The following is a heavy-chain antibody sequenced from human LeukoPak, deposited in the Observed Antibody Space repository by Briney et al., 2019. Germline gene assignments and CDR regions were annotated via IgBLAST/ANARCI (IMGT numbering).Heavy chain of an antibody. D-gene: IGHD3-22*01. CDR1: GFTFSSYG. Sequence: HPGGSLRLSCAASGFTFSSYGMHWVRQAPGKGLEWVAVISYDGSNKYYADSVKGRFTISRDNSKDTLYLQMNSLRAEDTAVYYCARDPMIVVVIRSYYFDYWGQGTLVTVSS. CDR3: ARDPMIVVVIRSYYFDY. V-gene: IGHV3-30*03. J-gene: IGHJ4*02. CDR2: ISYDGSNK.